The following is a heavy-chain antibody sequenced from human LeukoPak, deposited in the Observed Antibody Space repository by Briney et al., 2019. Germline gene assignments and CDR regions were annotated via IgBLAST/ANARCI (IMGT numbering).Heavy chain of an antibody. CDR1: GFTFSSYA. V-gene: IGHV3-23*01. Sequence: PGGSLRLSCAASGFTFSSYAMSWVRQAPGKGLEWASAISGSGGSTYYADSVKGRFTISRDNSKNTLYLQMNSLRAEDTAVYYCAKDVTDSSGYYYDWYFQHWGQGTLVTVSS. CDR3: AKDVTDSSGYYYDWYFQH. J-gene: IGHJ1*01. D-gene: IGHD3-22*01. CDR2: ISGSGGST.